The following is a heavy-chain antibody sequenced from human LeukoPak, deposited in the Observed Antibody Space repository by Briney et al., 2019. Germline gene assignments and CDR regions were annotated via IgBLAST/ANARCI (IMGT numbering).Heavy chain of an antibody. CDR3: ARVSPSKNAFDI. J-gene: IGHJ3*02. Sequence: GGSLRLSCAASGFTFSSYSMSWVRQAPGKGLEWVSYISSSSSPIYYADSVKGRFTISRDNAKNSLYLQMNSLRAEDTAVYYCARVSPSKNAFDIWGQGTMVTVSS. CDR1: GFTFSSYS. V-gene: IGHV3-48*04. CDR2: ISSSSSPI. D-gene: IGHD4-11*01.